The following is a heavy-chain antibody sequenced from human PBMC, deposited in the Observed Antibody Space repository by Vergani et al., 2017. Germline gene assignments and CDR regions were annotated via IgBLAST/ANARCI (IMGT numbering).Heavy chain of an antibody. V-gene: IGHV4-59*01. Sequence: QVQLQESGPGLVKPSETLSLTCTVSGGSISSYYRSWIRQPPGKGLEWIGYIYYRGSTNSNPSLKSRVTISVDTSKNQFSLKLSSVTAADTAVYYCARQPEWVDYWGQGTLVTVSS. J-gene: IGHJ4*02. D-gene: IGHD1-26*01. CDR3: ARQPEWVDY. CDR2: IYYRGST. CDR1: GGSISSYY.